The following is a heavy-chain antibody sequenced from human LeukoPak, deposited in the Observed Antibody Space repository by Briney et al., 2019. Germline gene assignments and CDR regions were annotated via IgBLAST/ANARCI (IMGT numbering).Heavy chain of an antibody. CDR1: GYTFTGYY. CDR3: ARDLRAFRDGYKNPNYYLDY. D-gene: IGHD5-24*01. Sequence: ASVKVSCKASGYTFTGYYMHWVRQAPGQGLEWMGWFSAYNGNTKYAQKLQGRVTMTTDTSTRTAYMELRSLRSDDTAVYYCARDLRAFRDGYKNPNYYLDYWGQGTLVTVSS. J-gene: IGHJ4*02. V-gene: IGHV1-18*04. CDR2: FSAYNGNT.